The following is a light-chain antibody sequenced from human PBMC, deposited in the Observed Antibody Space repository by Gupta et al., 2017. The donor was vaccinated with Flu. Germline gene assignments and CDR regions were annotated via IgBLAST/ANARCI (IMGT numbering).Light chain of an antibody. CDR3: QHYNNWPPYT. Sequence: ATLSVSPGERATLSCRARQSVSTNLAWYQKKPGQAPRLLIYGASTRATDIPARFSGSGSGTDFALTISSLQSGDFAVYYCQHYNNWPPYTFGQGTKLEIK. CDR2: GAS. J-gene: IGKJ2*01. CDR1: QSVSTN. V-gene: IGKV3-15*01.